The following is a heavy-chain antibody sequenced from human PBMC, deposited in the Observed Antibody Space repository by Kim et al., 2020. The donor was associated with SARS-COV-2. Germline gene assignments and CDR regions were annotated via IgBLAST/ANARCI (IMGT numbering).Heavy chain of an antibody. V-gene: IGHV3-43*01. CDR3: AKDPTYYYGMDV. Sequence: GGSLRLSCAASGFTFDDYTMHWVRQAPGKGLEWVSLISWDGGPTYYADSVKGRFTISRDNSKNSLYLQMNSLRTEDTALYYCAKDPTYYYGMDVWGQGTTVTVSS. J-gene: IGHJ6*02. CDR2: ISWDGGPT. CDR1: GFTFDDYT.